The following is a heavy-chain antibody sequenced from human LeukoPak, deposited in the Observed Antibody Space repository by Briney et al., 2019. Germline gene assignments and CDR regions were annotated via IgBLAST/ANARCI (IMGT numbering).Heavy chain of an antibody. CDR1: GFTFSSYW. V-gene: IGHV3-7*01. J-gene: IGHJ6*03. CDR2: IKQDGSEK. D-gene: IGHD3-10*01. Sequence: GGSLRLSCAASGFTFSSYWMSWVRQAPGKGLEWVANIKQDGSEKYYVDSVKGRFTISRDNAKNSLYLQMNSLRAEDTAVYYCARDQMVRGVMGYYYMDVWGKGTTVTVSS. CDR3: ARDQMVRGVMGYYYMDV.